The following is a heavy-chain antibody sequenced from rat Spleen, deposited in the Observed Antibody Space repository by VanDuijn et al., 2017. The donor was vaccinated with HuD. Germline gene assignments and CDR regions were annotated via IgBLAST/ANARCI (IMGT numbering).Heavy chain of an antibody. J-gene: IGHJ2*01. CDR2: IIYDGSST. CDR1: GFTFCDYA. D-gene: IGHD4-3*01. Sequence: EVQLVESGGGLVQPGRSLKFSCAASGFTFCDYAMAWVRQAPKKGLEWVATIIYDGSSTYYRDSVKGRFTISRDNAKSTLYLQMDSLRSEDTATYYCARHEGYNYFDYWGQGVMVTVSS. CDR3: ARHEGYNYFDY. V-gene: IGHV5-17*01.